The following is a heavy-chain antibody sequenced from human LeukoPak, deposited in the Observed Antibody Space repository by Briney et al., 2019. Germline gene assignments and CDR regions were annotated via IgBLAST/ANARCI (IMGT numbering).Heavy chain of an antibody. CDR3: AGHLRWFDY. D-gene: IGHD4-23*01. Sequence: SETLSLTCAVYGGSFSGYYWSWIRQPPGKGLEWIGEIDHSESTNYNPSLKSRVTISVDTSKNQFSLELGSVTAADTAVYYCAGHLRWFDYWGQGTLVTVSS. J-gene: IGHJ4*02. CDR2: IDHSEST. V-gene: IGHV4-34*01. CDR1: GGSFSGYY.